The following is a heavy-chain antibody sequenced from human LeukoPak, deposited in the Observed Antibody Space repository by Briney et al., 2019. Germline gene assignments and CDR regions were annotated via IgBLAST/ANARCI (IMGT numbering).Heavy chain of an antibody. D-gene: IGHD3-16*02. CDR3: ARVMRRLDDYVWGSYRGYYYMDV. Sequence: SETLSLTCTVSGGSISSSSYYWGWIRQPPGKGLGWIGSIYYSGSTYYNPSLKSRVTISVDTSKNQFSLKLSSVTAADTAVYYCARVMRRLDDYVWGSYRGYYYMDVWGKGTTVTVSS. J-gene: IGHJ6*03. CDR1: GGSISSSSYY. CDR2: IYYSGST. V-gene: IGHV4-39*07.